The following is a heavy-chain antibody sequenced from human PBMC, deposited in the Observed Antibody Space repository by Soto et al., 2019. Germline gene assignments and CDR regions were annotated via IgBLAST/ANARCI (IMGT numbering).Heavy chain of an antibody. Sequence: QVQLQESGPGLVKPSQALALTCTVSGGSISSGTYYWSWIRQHPGKGLERIGYISGSGGTYSSPSLKSRVLMSLDTSENQFSLRLTSVTAADTAVYYCARDQGYTYGYSFDFWGQGALVTVSS. J-gene: IGHJ4*02. CDR1: GGSISSGTYY. V-gene: IGHV4-31*03. CDR2: ISGSGGT. D-gene: IGHD5-18*01. CDR3: ARDQGYTYGYSFDF.